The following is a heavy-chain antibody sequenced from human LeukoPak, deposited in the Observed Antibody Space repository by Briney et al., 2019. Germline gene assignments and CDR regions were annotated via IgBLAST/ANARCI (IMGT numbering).Heavy chain of an antibody. CDR3: AKDTTAWWYHRAYMDV. D-gene: IGHD2-15*01. J-gene: IGHJ6*03. V-gene: IGHV3-23*01. Sequence: GGSLRLSCAASGFTFSSYAMSWVRQAPGGGLEGVSAISGSGDTTYHADSVKGRFTISRDNSEKRLSLQMDSLRAEDTAVYFCAKDTTAWWYHRAYMDVWGKGTTVTVSS. CDR1: GFTFSSYA. CDR2: ISGSGDTT.